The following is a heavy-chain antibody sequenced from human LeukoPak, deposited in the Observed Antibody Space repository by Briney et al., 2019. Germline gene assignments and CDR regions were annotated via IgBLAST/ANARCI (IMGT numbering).Heavy chain of an antibody. Sequence: GGSPRLSCAASGITLSSYAMSWVRQAPGKGLEWVSAINGSGVITYYTDSVKGRFTISRDNSKNTVYLQMNSLRAEDTAIYYCAKDSSQGGDYFDYWGQGTLVTVSS. CDR1: GITLSSYA. J-gene: IGHJ4*02. D-gene: IGHD3-16*01. CDR3: AKDSSQGGDYFDY. V-gene: IGHV3-23*01. CDR2: INGSGVIT.